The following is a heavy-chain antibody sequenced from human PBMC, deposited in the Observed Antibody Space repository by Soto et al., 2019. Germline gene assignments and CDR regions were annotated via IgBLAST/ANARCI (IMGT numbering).Heavy chain of an antibody. D-gene: IGHD4-17*01. CDR2: ITPIFDKT. CDR3: ATGGTTVTRRFDY. J-gene: IGHJ4*02. V-gene: IGHV1-69*01. Sequence: QVQLVQSGAEVKKPGSSVKVSCKASGGGFSTYAITWVRQAPGHGLEWMGGITPIFDKTNYAQKLQGRVTITADESTTTVHMELTSLTSEDTAVYYCATGGTTVTRRFDYWGQGTLVTVSS. CDR1: GGGFSTYA.